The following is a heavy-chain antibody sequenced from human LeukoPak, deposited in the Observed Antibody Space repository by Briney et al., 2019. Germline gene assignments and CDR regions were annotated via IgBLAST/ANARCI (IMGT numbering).Heavy chain of an antibody. J-gene: IGHJ6*03. CDR3: ARSSYSSSWYREYYMDV. CDR1: GYTFTSYD. Sequence: ASVKVSCKASGYTFTSYDIDWVRQATGQGLEWMGWMNPNSGNTGYAQKFQGRVTMTRNTSISTAYMELSSLRSEDTAVYYCARSSYSSSWYREYYMDVWGKGTTVTVSS. V-gene: IGHV1-8*01. D-gene: IGHD6-13*01. CDR2: MNPNSGNT.